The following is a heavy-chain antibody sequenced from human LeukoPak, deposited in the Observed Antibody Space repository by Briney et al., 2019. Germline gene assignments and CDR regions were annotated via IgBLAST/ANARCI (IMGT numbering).Heavy chain of an antibody. D-gene: IGHD4-17*01. CDR1: GFTFSSYW. CDR3: ASQGGYGDYYFDY. J-gene: IGHJ4*02. Sequence: GGSLRLSCAASGFTFSSYWMSWVRQAPGKGQEWVANIKQDGSEKYYVDSVKGRFTISRDNAKNSLYLQMNSLRAEDTAVYYCASQGGYGDYYFDYWGQGTLVTVSS. CDR2: IKQDGSEK. V-gene: IGHV3-7*01.